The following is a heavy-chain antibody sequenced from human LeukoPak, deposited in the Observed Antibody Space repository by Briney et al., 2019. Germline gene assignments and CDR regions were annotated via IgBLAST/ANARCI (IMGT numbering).Heavy chain of an antibody. V-gene: IGHV3-49*04. J-gene: IGHJ4*02. Sequence: GGSLRLSCTASGFTFADYSMSWVRQAPGKGLQWVGVIRSKAYGGTTEYAASVKGRFTISRDDSKSIAYLQMNSLKTEDTAVYYCTRSNVVLPAAKIFDYWGQGTLVTVSS. CDR1: GFTFADYS. CDR3: TRSNVVLPAAKIFDY. D-gene: IGHD2-2*01. CDR2: IRSKAYGGTT.